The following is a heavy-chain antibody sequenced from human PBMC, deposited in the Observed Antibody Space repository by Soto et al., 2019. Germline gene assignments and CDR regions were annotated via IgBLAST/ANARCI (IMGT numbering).Heavy chain of an antibody. CDR3: ARRKATSASFDY. Sequence: SETLSLTCTVSGGSISTGDYYWNWIRQPPGKGLEWIGYIYYSGITYYNPSLKSRVAISVDTSKTQFSLNLGSVTAADTAVYYRARRKATSASFDYWGQGTLVTVSS. J-gene: IGHJ4*02. CDR2: IYYSGIT. V-gene: IGHV4-30-4*01. CDR1: GGSISTGDYY.